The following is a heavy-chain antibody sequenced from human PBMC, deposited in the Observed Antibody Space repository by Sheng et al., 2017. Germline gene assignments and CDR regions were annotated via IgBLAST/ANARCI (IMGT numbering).Heavy chain of an antibody. Sequence: ESVGGVVQPGRSLRLSCAASGFSFSITWMSWVRQAPGKGLEWVGRIKSETDGGTTEYAAHVKGRFTISRDNSKDMLFLEMNSLKSEDSAVYYCTTDQVGFGMDVWGRGTTVIVSS. V-gene: IGHV3-15*01. J-gene: IGHJ6*02. CDR1: GFSFSITW. D-gene: IGHD1-26*01. CDR3: TTDQVGFGMDV. CDR2: IKSETDGGTT.